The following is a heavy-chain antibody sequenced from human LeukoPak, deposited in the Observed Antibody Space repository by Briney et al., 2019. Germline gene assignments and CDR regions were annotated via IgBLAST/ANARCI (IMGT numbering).Heavy chain of an antibody. CDR1: GFTFSSYS. Sequence: PGGSLRLSCAAPGFTFSSYSMNWVRQAPGKGLEWVSSISSSSSYIYYADSVKGRFTISRDNAKNSLYLQMNSLRAEDTAVYYCARGRRSLRCFDYWGQGTLVTVSS. CDR3: ARGRRSLRCFDY. D-gene: IGHD4-17*01. V-gene: IGHV3-21*01. CDR2: ISSSSSYI. J-gene: IGHJ4*02.